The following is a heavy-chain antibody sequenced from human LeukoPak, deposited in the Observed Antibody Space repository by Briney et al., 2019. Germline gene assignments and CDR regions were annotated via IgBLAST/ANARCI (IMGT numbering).Heavy chain of an antibody. CDR1: GFTFSSSA. D-gene: IGHD3-10*01. CDR2: ISNNGGYT. CDR3: AREGYYGSGSPPSLYFDY. J-gene: IGHJ4*02. V-gene: IGHV3-23*01. Sequence: PGGSLRLSCAASGFTFSSSAMSWVRQAPGKGLEWVSVISNNGGYTYYADSVQGRFTISRDNSKNTLYLQMNSLRPEDTAIYYCAREGYYGSGSPPSLYFDYWGQGTLVTVSS.